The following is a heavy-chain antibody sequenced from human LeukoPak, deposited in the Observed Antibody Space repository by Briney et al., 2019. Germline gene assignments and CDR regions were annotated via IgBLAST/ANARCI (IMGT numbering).Heavy chain of an antibody. Sequence: SETLSLTCTVSGGSVSSGSHFWSWIRQPPGKGLEWIGYIYYTGSTNYNPSLKSRLTISIDTSKNQFSLRLTSVTTADTAVYYCAKLQGAAASSDWFDPWGQGTLVTVSS. V-gene: IGHV4-61*01. CDR2: IYYTGST. J-gene: IGHJ5*02. D-gene: IGHD6-13*01. CDR1: GGSVSSGSHF. CDR3: AKLQGAAASSDWFDP.